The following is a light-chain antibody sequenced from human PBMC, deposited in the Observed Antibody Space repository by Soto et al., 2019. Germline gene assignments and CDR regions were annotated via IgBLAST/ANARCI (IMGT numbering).Light chain of an antibody. CDR2: GNS. CDR1: SSNIGAGYD. CDR3: QSYDSSLSGWV. J-gene: IGLJ3*02. V-gene: IGLV1-40*01. Sequence: QSVLTQPPSVSGAPGQRVTISCTGSSSNIGAGYDVHWYQQVPGTAPKLLIYGNSNRPSGDPDRFSGSKSGTSASLAITGLQAEDEADYYCQSYDSSLSGWVFGGGTKLTVL.